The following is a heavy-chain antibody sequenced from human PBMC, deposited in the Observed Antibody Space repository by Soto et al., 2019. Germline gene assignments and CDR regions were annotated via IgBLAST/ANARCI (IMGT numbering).Heavy chain of an antibody. CDR3: TGQFGLGYTLNY. CDR2: IFHSGMT. CDR1: GASISSGDW. J-gene: IGHJ4*02. Sequence: QVRLQESGPGLVKPSGTLSLTCAVSGASISSGDWWIWVRLPPGKGLEWIGEIFHSGMTNYNLSLKSRATISVDKSKSQVSLELTSVTAADTAIYFCTGQFGLGYTLNYWGQGTLVTVSS. V-gene: IGHV4-4*02. D-gene: IGHD2-15*01.